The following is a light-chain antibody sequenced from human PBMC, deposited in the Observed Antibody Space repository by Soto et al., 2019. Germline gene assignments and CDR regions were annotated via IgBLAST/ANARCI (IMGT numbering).Light chain of an antibody. CDR2: GAS. V-gene: IGKV1-33*01. J-gene: IGKJ1*01. Sequence: DIQMTQSPSSLSASVGDRVTITCQASQGVRENLNWFQQKAGKAPKLLIYGASSLETGVPSRFSGSGSGTDFTFTINSLQPEDIATYYCQQYDGLPQTFGQGTKVEIK. CDR1: QGVREN. CDR3: QQYDGLPQT.